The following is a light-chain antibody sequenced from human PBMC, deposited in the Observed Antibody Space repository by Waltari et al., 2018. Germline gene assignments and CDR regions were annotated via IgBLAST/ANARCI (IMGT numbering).Light chain of an antibody. CDR3: CSYAGSWIWV. CDR2: EVT. Sequence: QAALTQPASVSGSPGQSITISGTGSNSDVGNYNLVSWYQKHPGKAPKLIIYEVTNRPSGISDRFSGFKTGNTASLTISGLQAEDEADYYCCSYAGSWIWVFGGGTELTVL. V-gene: IGLV2-23*02. J-gene: IGLJ3*02. CDR1: NSDVGNYNL.